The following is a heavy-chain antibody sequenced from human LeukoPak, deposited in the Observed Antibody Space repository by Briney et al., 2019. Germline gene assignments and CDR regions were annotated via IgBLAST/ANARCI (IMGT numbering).Heavy chain of an antibody. J-gene: IGHJ5*02. CDR1: GGSISSSNW. Sequence: SGTLSLTCAVSGGSISSSNWWSWVRQPPGKGLEWIGEIYHSGSTNYNPSLKSRVTISVDKSKNQFSLKPSSVTAADTAVYYCARAYSSSWYDWFDPWGQGTLVTVSS. D-gene: IGHD6-13*01. V-gene: IGHV4-4*02. CDR2: IYHSGST. CDR3: ARAYSSSWYDWFDP.